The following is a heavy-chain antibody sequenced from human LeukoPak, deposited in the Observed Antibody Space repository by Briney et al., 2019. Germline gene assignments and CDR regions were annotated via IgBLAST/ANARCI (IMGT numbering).Heavy chain of an antibody. CDR3: ARAFTSTDI. CDR1: GYTLTELS. Sequence: GASVKVSCKVYGYTLTELSMHWVRQAPGQVLEWMGVINPSGGSTSYAQKFQGRVTMTRDTSTSTVYMELSSLRSEDTAVYYCARAFTSTDIWGQGTMVTVSS. CDR2: INPSGGST. V-gene: IGHV1-46*01. J-gene: IGHJ3*02.